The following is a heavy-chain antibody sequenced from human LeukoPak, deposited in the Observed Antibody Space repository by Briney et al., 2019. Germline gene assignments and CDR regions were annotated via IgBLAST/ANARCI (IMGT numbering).Heavy chain of an antibody. D-gene: IGHD2-15*01. CDR3: ARSLVAYGGYFDY. J-gene: IGHJ4*02. CDR2: INPNSGGT. V-gene: IGHV1-2*02. CDR1: GYTFNGYY. Sequence: ASVKVSCKASGYTFNGYYKHWVRQAPGQGLEWMGWINPNSGGTNYAQKFQGRVTMTRDTSISTDHMELSRLRSDDTAIYYCARSLVAYGGYFDYWGQGTLVTVSS.